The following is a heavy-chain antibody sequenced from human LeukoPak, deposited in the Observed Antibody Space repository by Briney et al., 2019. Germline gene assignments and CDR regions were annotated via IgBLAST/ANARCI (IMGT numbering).Heavy chain of an antibody. CDR1: GFTFSNYG. Sequence: GGSLRLSCAASGFTFSNYGMHWVRQAPGKGLVWVSRIKNDGSTKYADSVKGRFTISRYNAKNTISLQMNSLRPEDTGVYYCARAPSEIGVYYPEYFRHWGQGTLVTVSS. J-gene: IGHJ1*01. V-gene: IGHV3-74*01. CDR3: ARAPSEIGVYYPEYFRH. D-gene: IGHD3-22*01. CDR2: IKNDGST.